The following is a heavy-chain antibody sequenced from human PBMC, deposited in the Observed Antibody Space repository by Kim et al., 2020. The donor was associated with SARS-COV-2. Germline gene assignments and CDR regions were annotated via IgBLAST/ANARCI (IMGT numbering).Heavy chain of an antibody. CDR3: ARTSPPWRSNAPYYYYYGMDV. Sequence: SETLSLTCAVYGGSFSGYYWSWIRQPPGKGLEWIGEINHSGSTNYNPSLKSRVTISVDTSKNQFSLKLSSVTAADTAVYYCARTSPPWRSNAPYYYYYGMDVWGQGTTVTVSS. J-gene: IGHJ6*02. D-gene: IGHD1-1*01. CDR2: INHSGST. CDR1: GGSFSGYY. V-gene: IGHV4-34*01.